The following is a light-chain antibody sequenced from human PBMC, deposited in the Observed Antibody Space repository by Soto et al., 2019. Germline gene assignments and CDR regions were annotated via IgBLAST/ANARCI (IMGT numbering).Light chain of an antibody. Sequence: DIQMTQSPSSLSASVGDRVTITCRASQNINTYLNWYQQKPGMAPKLLIFATPSLKSGVPSRFTGSGSGTDFTLTITSLQPENIATYYSQHSYEYPPWTFGQRTYVEV. CDR2: ATP. V-gene: IGKV1-39*01. J-gene: IGKJ1*01. CDR3: QHSYEYPPWT. CDR1: QNINTY.